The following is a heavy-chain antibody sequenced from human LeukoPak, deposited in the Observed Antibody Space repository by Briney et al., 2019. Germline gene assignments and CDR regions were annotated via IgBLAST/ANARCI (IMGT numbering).Heavy chain of an antibody. CDR2: ITGSGNDA. V-gene: IGHV3-23*01. CDR1: GFTFSSYS. D-gene: IGHD2-15*01. Sequence: GGSLRLSCAASGFTFSSYSMNWVRQAPEKGLEWVSTITGSGNDAYYADSVKGRFTISRDNSKNMLYLQMDSLRAEDTAVYYCAKGATGLRIVGDDWGQGTLVTVSS. CDR3: AKGATGLRIVGDD. J-gene: IGHJ4*02.